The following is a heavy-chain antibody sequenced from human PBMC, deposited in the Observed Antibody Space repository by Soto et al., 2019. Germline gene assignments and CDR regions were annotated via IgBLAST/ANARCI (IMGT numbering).Heavy chain of an antibody. V-gene: IGHV4-59*01. D-gene: IGHD1-1*01. CDR1: GGSISNYY. Sequence: SETLSLTCTVSGGSISNYYWSWIRQPPGKGLEWIGYIYYRGSTSYNPSLKSRVTLSVDTSKNQFSLRLTSVTAADTAVYYCARENWSDGHYFDYWGQGTLVTVSS. CDR2: IYYRGST. CDR3: ARENWSDGHYFDY. J-gene: IGHJ4*02.